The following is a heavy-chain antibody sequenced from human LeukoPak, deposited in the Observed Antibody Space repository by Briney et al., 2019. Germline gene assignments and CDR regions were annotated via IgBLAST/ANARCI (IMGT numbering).Heavy chain of an antibody. J-gene: IGHJ4*02. Sequence: PGRSPRLSCAASGFTFSSYWMHRVRQVPGKGLVWVARINPGGSSITYADSVKGRFTISRDNAKNTLYLQMDSLRAEDTGVYYCARGNQADDYWGQGTLVTVSS. CDR1: GFTFSSYW. CDR3: ARGNQADDY. D-gene: IGHD1-14*01. V-gene: IGHV3-74*01. CDR2: INPGGSSI.